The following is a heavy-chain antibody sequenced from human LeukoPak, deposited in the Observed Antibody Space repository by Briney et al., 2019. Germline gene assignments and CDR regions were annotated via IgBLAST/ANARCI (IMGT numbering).Heavy chain of an antibody. V-gene: IGHV3-7*01. CDR3: ARDPDSNWGWYYYYGMDV. J-gene: IGHJ6*02. D-gene: IGHD7-27*01. Sequence: GSLRLSCAASGFTFSSYWMSWVRQAPGKGLEWVANIKQDGSEKYYVDSVKGRFTISRDNAKNSLYLQMNSLRAEDTAVYYCARDPDSNWGWYYYYGMDVWGQGTTVTVSS. CDR2: IKQDGSEK. CDR1: GFTFSSYW.